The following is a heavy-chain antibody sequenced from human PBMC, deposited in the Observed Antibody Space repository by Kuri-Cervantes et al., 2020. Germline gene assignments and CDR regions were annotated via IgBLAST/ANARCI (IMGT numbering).Heavy chain of an antibody. CDR1: GGTFSSYA. D-gene: IGHD2-2*01. V-gene: IGHV1-69*05. J-gene: IGHJ4*02. Sequence: SVKVSCKASGGTFSSYAISWVRRAPGQGLEWMGGIIPIFGTANYAQKFQGRVTITRDTSASTAYMELSSLRSEDTAVYYCARYCSSTSCYGVDWGQGTLVTVSS. CDR3: ARYCSSTSCYGVD. CDR2: IIPIFGTA.